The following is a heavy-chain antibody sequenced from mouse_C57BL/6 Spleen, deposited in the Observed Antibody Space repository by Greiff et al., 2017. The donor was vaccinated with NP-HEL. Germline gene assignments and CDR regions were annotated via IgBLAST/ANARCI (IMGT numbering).Heavy chain of an antibody. CDR1: GYAFSSSW. Sequence: VQLQQSGPELVKPGASVKISCKASGYAFSSSWMNWVKQRPGKGLEWIGRIYPGDGDTNYNGKFKGKATLTADKSSSTAYMQLSSLTSEDSAVYFCARYGYGSSYYFGCWGQGTTLSVSS. CDR2: IYPGDGDT. D-gene: IGHD1-1*01. J-gene: IGHJ2*01. V-gene: IGHV1-82*01. CDR3: ARYGYGSSYYFGC.